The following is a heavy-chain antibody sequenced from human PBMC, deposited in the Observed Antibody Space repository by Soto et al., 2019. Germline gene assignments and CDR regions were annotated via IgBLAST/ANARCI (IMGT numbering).Heavy chain of an antibody. Sequence: KTSETLSLTCTVSGGSISSGGYYWSWIRQHPGKGLEWIGYIYYSGSTYYNPSLKSRVTISVDTSKNQFSLKLSSVTAADTAVYYCARGLLYSSSWYGAYYYGMDVWGQGTTVTVSS. CDR1: GGSISSGGYY. J-gene: IGHJ6*02. CDR2: IYYSGST. D-gene: IGHD6-13*01. CDR3: ARGLLYSSSWYGAYYYGMDV. V-gene: IGHV4-31*03.